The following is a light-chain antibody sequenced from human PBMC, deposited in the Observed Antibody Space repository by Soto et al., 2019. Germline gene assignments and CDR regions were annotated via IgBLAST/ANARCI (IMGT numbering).Light chain of an antibody. CDR3: HQTHDLPRT. Sequence: DIRMTQSPSSVSASLGERATITCRASQYIGTSLAWYQQRPGEAPKLRIYGAYRLQAGAPSRFTASGSGTDFTLTITSLQPDDFGNYFCHQTHDLPRTFGLGTKVEI. J-gene: IGKJ4*01. CDR2: GAY. V-gene: IGKV1-12*01. CDR1: QYIGTS.